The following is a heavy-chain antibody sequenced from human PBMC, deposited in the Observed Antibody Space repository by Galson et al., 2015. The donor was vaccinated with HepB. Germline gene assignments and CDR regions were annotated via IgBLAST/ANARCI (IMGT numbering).Heavy chain of an antibody. CDR1: GDSVSTNSAA. J-gene: IGHJ6*02. V-gene: IGHV6-1*01. CDR3: AREALNWNNVAFNYYGLDV. Sequence: CAISGDSVSTNSAAWNWIRQSPSRGLEWLGRTYYRAKWDNDYAPSVKGRITFKPDTSKNQFSLEHKSVSPEDTAVYYCAREALNWNNVAFNYYGLDVWGQGTTVIVSS. CDR2: TYYRAKWDN. D-gene: IGHD1/OR15-1a*01.